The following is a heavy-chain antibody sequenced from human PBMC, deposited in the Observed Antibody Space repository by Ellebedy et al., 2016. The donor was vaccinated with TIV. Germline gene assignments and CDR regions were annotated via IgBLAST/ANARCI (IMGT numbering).Heavy chain of an antibody. CDR3: AKEATVRKSSYFDY. D-gene: IGHD4-17*01. Sequence: GESLKISCEASGFTFSDYGMQWVRQAPGKGLEWVAVIAHDGIREYYADSVKGRFTITRDNSKNTMSLQMDSLRGEDTAVYYCAKEATVRKSSYFDYWGQGNLVTVSS. J-gene: IGHJ4*02. CDR1: GFTFSDYG. CDR2: IAHDGIRE. V-gene: IGHV3-30*18.